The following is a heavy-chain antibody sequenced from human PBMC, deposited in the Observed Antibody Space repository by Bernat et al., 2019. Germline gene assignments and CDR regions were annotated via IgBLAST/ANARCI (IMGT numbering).Heavy chain of an antibody. CDR2: ISAYNGNT. CDR3: ARGSRDYYYFYGLDA. Sequence: QVQLVQSGAEVKKPGASVKVSCKASGYTFTTFGLSWVRQVPGQGLEWMGWISAYNGNTNYAQKLQDRVTMTRDTSTTTAYIELRSLRSDDTAVYYCARGSRDYYYFYGLDAWGQGTTVTVSS. J-gene: IGHJ6*02. CDR1: GYTFTTFG. V-gene: IGHV1-18*01.